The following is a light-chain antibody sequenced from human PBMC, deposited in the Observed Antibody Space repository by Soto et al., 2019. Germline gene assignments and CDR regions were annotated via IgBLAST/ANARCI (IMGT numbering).Light chain of an antibody. V-gene: IGKV1-5*01. CDR3: QQYNSYKS. J-gene: IGKJ1*01. Sequence: DIPMTQSPSTLSASVGDRVTITCRASQSISSQLAWYQQKPGKAPKVLIYDASSLESGVPSRFSGSGSGTEFTLTINSLQPDDFATYYCQQYNSYKSFGQGTKVENK. CDR2: DAS. CDR1: QSISSQ.